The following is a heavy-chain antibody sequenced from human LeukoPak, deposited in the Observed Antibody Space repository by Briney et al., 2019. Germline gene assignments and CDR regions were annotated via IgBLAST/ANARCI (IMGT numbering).Heavy chain of an antibody. J-gene: IGHJ5*02. CDR2: IYYSGST. Sequence: PSETLSLTCTVSGGSISSYYWSWIRQPPGRGLEWIGYIYYSGSTNYNPSLKSRVTISVDTSKNQFSLKLSSVTAADTAVYYCASNRYSSSSNWFDHWGQRTLVTVSS. CDR1: GGSISSYY. D-gene: IGHD6-13*01. CDR3: ASNRYSSSSNWFDH. V-gene: IGHV4-59*01.